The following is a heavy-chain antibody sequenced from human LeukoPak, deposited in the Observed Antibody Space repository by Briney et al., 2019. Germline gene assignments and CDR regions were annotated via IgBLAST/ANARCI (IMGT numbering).Heavy chain of an antibody. V-gene: IGHV3-23*01. Sequence: GGSLRLSCAASGFTFSSYAMSWVRQAPGKGLEWVSAISGSGGSTYYADSVKGRFTISRDNSKNTLYLQMNSLRAEDTAVYYCAKDRFITMIVAVINRAFDIWGQGTMVTVSS. J-gene: IGHJ3*02. CDR3: AKDRFITMIVAVINRAFDI. D-gene: IGHD3-22*01. CDR2: ISGSGGST. CDR1: GFTFSSYA.